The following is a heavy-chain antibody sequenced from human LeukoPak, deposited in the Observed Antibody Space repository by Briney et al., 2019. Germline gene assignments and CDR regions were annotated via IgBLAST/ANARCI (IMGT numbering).Heavy chain of an antibody. CDR2: IIHSGST. Sequence: SETPSLTCAVYGGSFSGYYWSWIRQPPGKGLEWIGEIIHSGSTNYNPSLKSRVTISVDTSKNQFSLNLSSVTAADTAVYYCATISRPQVWFDPWGQGTLVTVSS. J-gene: IGHJ5*02. V-gene: IGHV4-34*12. CDR3: ATISRPQVWFDP. CDR1: GGSFSGYY.